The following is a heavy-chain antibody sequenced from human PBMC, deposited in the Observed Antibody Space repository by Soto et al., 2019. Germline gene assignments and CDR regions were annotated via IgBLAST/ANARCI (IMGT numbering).Heavy chain of an antibody. D-gene: IGHD6-13*01. V-gene: IGHV4-34*01. CDR2: INHSGST. CDR1: GGSFRGYC. J-gene: IGHJ6*01. Sequence: SEPLSLTCAVYGGSFRGYCWSWIRQPPGKGLEWIGEINHSGSTNYNPSLKSRVTISVDTSRNQFSLKLSSVTAADTAVYYCARAGRGSSSSYAATVYGIDVWGQGTTVTV. CDR3: ARAGRGSSSSYAATVYGIDV.